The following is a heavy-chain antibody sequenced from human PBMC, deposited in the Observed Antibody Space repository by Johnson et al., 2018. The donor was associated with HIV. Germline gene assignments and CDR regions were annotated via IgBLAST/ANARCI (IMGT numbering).Heavy chain of an antibody. CDR2: ICGGGTT. CDR3: ARENYDYVWESYRKGGAFDI. D-gene: IGHD3-16*02. CDR1: GFTVSSNY. Sequence: VELVESGGGLVQPGGSLRLSCPASGFTVSSNYMSWVRQAPGKGLEWVSVICGGGTTYYADSVKARFTVSRDYSKNTLYLQMNSLTAEDTAVYYCARENYDYVWESYRKGGAFDIWGQGTMVTVSS. J-gene: IGHJ3*02. V-gene: IGHV3-66*01.